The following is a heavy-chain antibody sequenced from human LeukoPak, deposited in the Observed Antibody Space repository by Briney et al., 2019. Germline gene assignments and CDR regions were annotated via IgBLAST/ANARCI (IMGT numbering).Heavy chain of an antibody. V-gene: IGHV4-61*02. CDR2: IYTSGST. CDR3: ARDRGYSGYVDYFDY. Sequence: PSETLSLTCTVSGGSISSGGYYWSWIRQPAGKGLEWIGRIYTSGSTNYYPSLKSRVTISVDTSKNQFSLKLSSVTATDTAVYYCARDRGYSGYVDYFDYWGQGTLVTVSS. D-gene: IGHD5-12*01. CDR1: GGSISSGGYY. J-gene: IGHJ4*02.